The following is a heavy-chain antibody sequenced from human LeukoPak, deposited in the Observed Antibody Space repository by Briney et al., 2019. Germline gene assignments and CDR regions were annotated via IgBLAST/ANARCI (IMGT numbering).Heavy chain of an antibody. CDR2: ISYDGSNK. D-gene: IGHD3-10*01. Sequence: GGSLRLSCAASGFTFSSYGMHWVRQAPGKGLEWVAVISYDGSNKYYADSVKGRFTISRDNAKNSLYLQMNSLRAEDTAVYYCARDFGKALDYWGQGTLVTVSS. CDR1: GFTFSSYG. CDR3: ARDFGKALDY. J-gene: IGHJ4*02. V-gene: IGHV3-30*03.